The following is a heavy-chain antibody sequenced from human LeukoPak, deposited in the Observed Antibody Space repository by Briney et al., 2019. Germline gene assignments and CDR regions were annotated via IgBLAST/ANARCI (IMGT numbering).Heavy chain of an antibody. CDR2: ISGSGGGT. V-gene: IGHV3-23*01. CDR3: ARSIYASGSYYAFDI. D-gene: IGHD3-10*01. CDR1: GFTFSNAW. J-gene: IGHJ3*02. Sequence: VGSLRLSCAASGFTFSNAWMSWVRQAPGKGLEWVSAISGSGGGTYYADSVKGRFTISRDNSKNTLSLQMNSLRAEDTAVFYCARSIYASGSYYAFDIWGQGTMVTVSS.